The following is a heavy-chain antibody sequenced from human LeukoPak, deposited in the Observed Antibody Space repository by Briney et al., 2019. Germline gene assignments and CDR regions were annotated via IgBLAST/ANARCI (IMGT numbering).Heavy chain of an antibody. CDR3: ARLHPTTSFDY. CDR1: GGSISSYY. Sequence: SETLSLTCTVSGGSISSYYWSWIRQPPGKGLEWIGYIYYSGSTNYNPSLKSRVTISVDTSKNRFSLKLSSVTAADTAVYYCARLHPTTSFDYWGQGTLVTVSS. J-gene: IGHJ4*02. V-gene: IGHV4-59*01. D-gene: IGHD1-14*01. CDR2: IYYSGST.